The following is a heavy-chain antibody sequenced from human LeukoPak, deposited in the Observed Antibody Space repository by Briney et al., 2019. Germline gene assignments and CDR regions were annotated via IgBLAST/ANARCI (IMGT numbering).Heavy chain of an antibody. CDR2: IYYSGST. V-gene: IGHV4-59*01. CDR1: GGSISSYY. Sequence: SETLSLTCTVSGGSISSYYWSWIRQPPGKGLEWIGYIYYSGSTNYNPSLKGRVTISLDTSKNQFSLKLSSVTAADTAVYFCAREAYCSTGSCYSDYFDYWGQGTLVTVSS. J-gene: IGHJ4*02. D-gene: IGHD2-15*01. CDR3: AREAYCSTGSCYSDYFDY.